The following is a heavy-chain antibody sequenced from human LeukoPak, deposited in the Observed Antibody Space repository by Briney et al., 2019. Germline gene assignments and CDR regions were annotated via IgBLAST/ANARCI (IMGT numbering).Heavy chain of an antibody. Sequence: GRSLRLSCAASGFSFSAYAMHWVRQAPGKGLEWVSAISGSGGSTYYADSVKGRFTISRDNSKNTLYLQMNSLRAEDTAVYYCAKDRSGSDYWGQGTLVTVSS. CDR2: ISGSGGST. D-gene: IGHD3-22*01. CDR3: AKDRSGSDY. CDR1: GFSFSAYA. J-gene: IGHJ4*02. V-gene: IGHV3-23*01.